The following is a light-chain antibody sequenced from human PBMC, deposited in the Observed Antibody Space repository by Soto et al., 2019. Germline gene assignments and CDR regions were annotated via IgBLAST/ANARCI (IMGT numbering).Light chain of an antibody. CDR2: EVT. Sequence: QSALTQPASVSGSPGQSITISCTGTSNDVGAYDYVSWYQQHPGKAPKLMLYEVTNRPSGVSNRFSGSKSGNTASLTISGLHAEDAADYYCSSYTLTSPLLYVFGTGTKVTVL. CDR1: SNDVGAYDY. J-gene: IGLJ1*01. CDR3: SSYTLTSPLLYV. V-gene: IGLV2-14*01.